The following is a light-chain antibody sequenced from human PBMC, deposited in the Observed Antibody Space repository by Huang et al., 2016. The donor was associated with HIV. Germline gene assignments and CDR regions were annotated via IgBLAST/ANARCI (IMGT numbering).Light chain of an antibody. J-gene: IGKJ1*01. CDR3: QHYNNWPPWT. CDR1: QGVSNN. Sequence: EIVMTQSPATLSVSPGERATLSCRASQGVSNNIAGYQQKPGQTPRLLIHGASTRATGIAAKFSCRGSGTDFTLTITSLQPEDSAVYYCQHYNNWPPWTFGPGTQVEI. CDR2: GAS. V-gene: IGKV3D-15*01.